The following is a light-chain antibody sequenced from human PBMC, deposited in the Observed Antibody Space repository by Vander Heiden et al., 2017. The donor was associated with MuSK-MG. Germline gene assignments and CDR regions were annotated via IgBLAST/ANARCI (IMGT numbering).Light chain of an antibody. CDR2: ETS. CDR1: QDISNY. J-gene: IGKJ3*01. CDR3: QQDENLPPT. Sequence: DIQMTQSPSSLSASVGDRVTITCQASQDISNYLNWYQQKPGKAPKLLIYETSNLETGVPSRFSGSGSGTEFSFTINSLQPEDIATYYCQQDENLPPTFGPGTKVEIK. V-gene: IGKV1-33*01.